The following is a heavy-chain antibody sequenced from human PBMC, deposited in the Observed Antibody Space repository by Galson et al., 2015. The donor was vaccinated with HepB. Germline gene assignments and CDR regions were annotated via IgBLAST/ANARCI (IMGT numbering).Heavy chain of an antibody. Sequence: QSGAEVKKPGESLKISCKGSGYSFTSYWIGWVRQMPGKGLEWMGIIYPGDSDTRYSPSFQGQVTISADKSISTAYLQWSSLKASDTAMYYCARCSSELMYYYYYGMDVWGQGTTVTVSS. D-gene: IGHD6-6*01. CDR1: GYSFTSYW. J-gene: IGHJ6*02. V-gene: IGHV5-51*03. CDR2: IYPGDSDT. CDR3: ARCSSELMYYYYYGMDV.